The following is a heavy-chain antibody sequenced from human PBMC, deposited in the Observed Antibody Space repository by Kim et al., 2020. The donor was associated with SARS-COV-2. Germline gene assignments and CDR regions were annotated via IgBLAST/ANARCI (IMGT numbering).Heavy chain of an antibody. J-gene: IGHJ4*02. CDR3: ARGGHSSSWYAAFDY. D-gene: IGHD6-13*01. CDR1: GFTFSSYA. V-gene: IGHV3-30-3*01. CDR2: ISYDGSNK. Sequence: GGSLRLSCAASGFTFSSYAMHWVRQAPGKGLEWVAVISYDGSNKYYADSVKGRFTISRDNSKNTLYLQMNSLRAEDTAVYYCARGGHSSSWYAAFDYWGQGTLVTVSS.